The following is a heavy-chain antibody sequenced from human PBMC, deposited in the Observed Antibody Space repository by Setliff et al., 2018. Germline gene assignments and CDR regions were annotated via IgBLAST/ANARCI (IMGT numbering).Heavy chain of an antibody. CDR2: IYHDGNDKYT. J-gene: IGHJ6*03. CDR3: ARASSGWYSAYYYYMDV. D-gene: IGHD6-19*01. V-gene: IGHV4-4*02. CDR1: GASINSLSW. Sequence: SETLSLTCTVSGASINSLSWWSWVRQPPGKGLEWIGEIYHDGNDKYTNFSPSLKSRVTISLDTSKNQFSLNLTSVTAADTAVYYCARASSGWYSAYYYYMDVWGKGTTVTVSS.